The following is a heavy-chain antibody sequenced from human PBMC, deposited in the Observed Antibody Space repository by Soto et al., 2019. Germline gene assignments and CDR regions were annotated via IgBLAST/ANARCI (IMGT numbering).Heavy chain of an antibody. Sequence: GGSLRLSCAASGFTFSGYSMNWVRQAPGRGLEWVSYISSSGSAIYYADSVKGRFTISRDNAKTSLYLQMNSLRAEDTAVYYCARPYCTDSICYNIDNWGQGTLVTVSS. D-gene: IGHD2-8*01. CDR3: ARPYCTDSICYNIDN. CDR1: GFTFSGYS. CDR2: ISSSGSAI. J-gene: IGHJ4*02. V-gene: IGHV3-48*01.